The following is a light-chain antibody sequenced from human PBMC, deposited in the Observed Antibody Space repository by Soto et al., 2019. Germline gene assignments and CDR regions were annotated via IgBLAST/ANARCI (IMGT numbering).Light chain of an antibody. V-gene: IGKV1-9*01. CDR2: AAS. J-gene: IGKJ5*01. CDR3: QQLNSYPIT. Sequence: DIQLTQSPSFVSASVGDRVTITCRASQGISSYLAWYQQKPGKAPKLLIYAASTLQSGVPSRFSGSGSGTEFTLTISSLQPEDFATYYCQQLNSYPITFGQATRLEIK. CDR1: QGISSY.